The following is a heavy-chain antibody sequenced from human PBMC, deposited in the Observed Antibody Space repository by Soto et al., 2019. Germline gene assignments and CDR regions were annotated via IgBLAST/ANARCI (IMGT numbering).Heavy chain of an antibody. CDR1: GFTFSDHC. CDR3: ARDGYCSGGSCYSVPVFDY. CDR2: IWYDGSNK. Sequence: GGSLRLSCAASGFTFSDHCIDWVRQAPGKGLEWVAVIWYDGSNKYYADSVKGRFTISRDNSKNTLYLQMNSLRAEDTAVYYCARDGYCSGGSCYSVPVFDYWGQGTLVTVSS. V-gene: IGHV3-33*08. D-gene: IGHD2-15*01. J-gene: IGHJ4*02.